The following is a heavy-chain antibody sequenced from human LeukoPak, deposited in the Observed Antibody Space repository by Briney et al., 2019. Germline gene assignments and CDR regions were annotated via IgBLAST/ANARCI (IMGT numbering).Heavy chain of an antibody. J-gene: IGHJ6*03. V-gene: IGHV4-39*06. CDR2: ISHTGST. D-gene: IGHD3-22*01. Sequence: SSETLSLTCTVSGGSISSSSYYWGWIRQPPGKGLEWIGSISHTGSTYYNPSLKSRVTISLDTSKNQFALKLSSVTAADTAVYYCARDLWYYYDSSGYYYKAGYYYYMDVWGKGTTVTVSS. CDR3: ARDLWYYYDSSGYYYKAGYYYYMDV. CDR1: GGSISSSSYY.